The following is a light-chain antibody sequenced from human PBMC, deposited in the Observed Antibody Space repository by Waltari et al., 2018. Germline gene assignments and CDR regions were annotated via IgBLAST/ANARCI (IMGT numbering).Light chain of an antibody. Sequence: EIVMTQSPVILSVSPGDGATLSCMASQNVGSDLAWYQQKPGQPPRLLIYDASTRASDIPARFSGRGSGTEFTLTISSLQSEDFAIYYCQQYNERPPLTFGGGTKVDIK. V-gene: IGKV3-15*01. CDR3: QQYNERPPLT. CDR2: DAS. J-gene: IGKJ4*01. CDR1: QNVGSD.